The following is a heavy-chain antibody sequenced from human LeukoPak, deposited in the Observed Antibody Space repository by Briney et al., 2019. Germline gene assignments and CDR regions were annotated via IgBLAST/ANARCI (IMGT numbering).Heavy chain of an antibody. D-gene: IGHD4-17*01. CDR1: GGSVSSGSYY. V-gene: IGHV4-61*01. CDR3: ARERYGDCWFDP. J-gene: IGHJ5*02. CDR2: IYYSGST. Sequence: SETLSLTCTVSGGSVSSGSYYWSWIRQPPGKGLEWIGYIYYSGSTNYNPSLKSRVTISVDTSKDQFSLKLSSVTAADTAVYYCARERYGDCWFDPWGQGTLVTVSS.